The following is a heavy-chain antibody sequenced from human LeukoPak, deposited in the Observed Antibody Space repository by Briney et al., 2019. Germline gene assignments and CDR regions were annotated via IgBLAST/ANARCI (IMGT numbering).Heavy chain of an antibody. D-gene: IGHD1-1*01. Sequence: ASVKVSCKASGYTFTSNYLHWVRQAPGQGPQWMGRINPSDGSTRYAQKFQGRVTMTRDTSTSTVYMELSSLRSEDTAVFFCARELRRGGKQLGDYFDDWGQGTLVTVSS. V-gene: IGHV1-46*01. CDR2: INPSDGST. CDR1: GYTFTSNY. CDR3: ARELRRGGKQLGDYFDD. J-gene: IGHJ4*02.